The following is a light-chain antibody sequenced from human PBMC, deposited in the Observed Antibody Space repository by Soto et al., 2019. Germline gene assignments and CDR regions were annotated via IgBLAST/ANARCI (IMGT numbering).Light chain of an antibody. J-gene: IGKJ5*01. V-gene: IGKV1-13*02. CDR3: QQFNSYPIT. CDR2: DVS. Sequence: AIPVTQSPSSLSASVGDRVTITCRASQDIRGALAWYQQKPGKAPKLLIYDVSTLENEVPSRFSGSSSGTQFTLTISSLQPEDFGTYYCQQFNSYPITFGHGTRLEIK. CDR1: QDIRGA.